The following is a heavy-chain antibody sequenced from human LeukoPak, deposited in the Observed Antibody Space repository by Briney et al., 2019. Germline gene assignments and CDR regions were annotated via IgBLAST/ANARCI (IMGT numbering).Heavy chain of an antibody. Sequence: GRSPRLSCVASGFIFDDYAIHWVRQAPGKGLEWVSGISWNSGSIGYADSVKGRFTISRDNAKNSLYLQMNSLRTEDTALYYCARAIGVTCISTSCYSFDYWGQGTLVTVSS. CDR1: GFIFDDYA. V-gene: IGHV3-9*01. CDR2: ISWNSGSI. D-gene: IGHD2-2*02. J-gene: IGHJ4*02. CDR3: ARAIGVTCISTSCYSFDY.